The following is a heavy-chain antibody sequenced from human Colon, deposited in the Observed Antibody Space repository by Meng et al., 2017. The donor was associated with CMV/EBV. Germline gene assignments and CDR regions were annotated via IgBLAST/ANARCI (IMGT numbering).Heavy chain of an antibody. D-gene: IGHD3-16*01. CDR3: TGGLGWHFDC. J-gene: IGHJ4*02. V-gene: IGHV3-21*05. CDR2: ISSSGKDE. Sequence: GESLKISCEGSGFPFNSHSMNWVRQAPGKGLEWISYISSSGKDEYYADSVKGRFTISRDNAKNSVYLQMNSLRAEDTAVYYCTGGLGWHFDCWGQGTLVTVSS. CDR1: GFPFNSHS.